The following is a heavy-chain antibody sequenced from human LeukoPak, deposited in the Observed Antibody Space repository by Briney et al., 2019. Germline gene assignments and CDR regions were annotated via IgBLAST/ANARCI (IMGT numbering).Heavy chain of an antibody. CDR3: AGQTPYGSGSYLKGEGDY. CDR1: DGSISSRSVY. CDR2: IYYSGTS. Sequence: SETLSLTCSVADGSISSRSVYWGWIRQSPGKGLEWIGSIYYSGTSYYNPSLKSRVTISVDTSKNQFSLKLSSVTAADTAVYYCAGQTPYGSGSYLKGEGDYWGQGTLVTVSS. D-gene: IGHD3-10*01. V-gene: IGHV4-39*07. J-gene: IGHJ4*02.